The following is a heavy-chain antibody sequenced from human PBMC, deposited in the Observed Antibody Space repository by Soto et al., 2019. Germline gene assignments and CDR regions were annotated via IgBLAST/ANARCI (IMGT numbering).Heavy chain of an antibody. J-gene: IGHJ6*02. CDR3: ARQRPTDGRWEFANYYGMDV. CDR1: GGSFSAYY. Sequence: KSSETLSLTCAVYGGSFSAYYWSWVRQPPGKGLEWIGEIIHSESTKYNPSLKSRVTISVDTSKSQFSLKLSSVTAADTAAYYCARQRPTDGRWEFANYYGMDVWGQGTPVTVSS. D-gene: IGHD1-26*01. V-gene: IGHV4-34*12. CDR2: IIHSEST.